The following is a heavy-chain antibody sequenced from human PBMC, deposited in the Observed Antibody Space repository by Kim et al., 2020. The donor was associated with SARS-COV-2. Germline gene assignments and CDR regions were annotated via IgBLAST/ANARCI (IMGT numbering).Heavy chain of an antibody. CDR3: ARGQLAPFDY. D-gene: IGHD6-6*01. CDR2: GT. J-gene: IGHJ4*02. V-gene: IGHV1-2*02. Sequence: GTNYAQKFQGRVTMTRDTSISTANMELSSLRSDDTAVYFCARGQLAPFDYWGQGTLVTVSS.